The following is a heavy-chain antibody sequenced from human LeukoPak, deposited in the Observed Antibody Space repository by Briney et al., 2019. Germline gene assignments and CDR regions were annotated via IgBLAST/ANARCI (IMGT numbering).Heavy chain of an antibody. CDR2: IKSKADGGTT. D-gene: IGHD1-26*01. CDR3: TTEHTLGKVGAIDY. V-gene: IGHV3-15*01. CDR1: GFTFSNYG. J-gene: IGHJ4*02. Sequence: TGGSLRLSCAASGFTFSNYGMSWVSQAPGKGLEWVGRIKSKADGGTTDYAAPVKDRFTISRDDSKNTLYLQMNSLKTEDTAVYYCTTEHTLGKVGAIDYWGQGTLVTVSS.